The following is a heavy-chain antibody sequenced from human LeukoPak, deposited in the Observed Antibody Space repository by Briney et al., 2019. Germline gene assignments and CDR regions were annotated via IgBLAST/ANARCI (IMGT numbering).Heavy chain of an antibody. D-gene: IGHD3-22*01. CDR1: GFTFSSYW. Sequence: GGSLRLSCVASGFTFSSYWMSWVRQAPGKGLEWVANIKQDGSVKYYVDSVKGRFTISRDNAKNSLYLQMNSLRAEDTAVYYCASDRDYYDSSGYLFDYWGQGTLVTVSS. V-gene: IGHV3-7*01. CDR3: ASDRDYYDSSGYLFDY. CDR2: IKQDGSVK. J-gene: IGHJ4*02.